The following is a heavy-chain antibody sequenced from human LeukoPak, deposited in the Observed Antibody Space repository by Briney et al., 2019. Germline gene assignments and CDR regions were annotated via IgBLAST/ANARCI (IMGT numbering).Heavy chain of an antibody. J-gene: IGHJ1*01. CDR2: VYYSGST. CDR3: ARNTHGDFAEYFRY. Sequence: SETLSLTCTVSGGSISSYYWSWIRQPPGKGLEWIGYVYYSGSTKYNPSLRSRVTISLDTSKSQFSLKLSSVTAADTAVYYCARNTHGDFAEYFRYWGQGTLVTVSS. D-gene: IGHD4-17*01. V-gene: IGHV4-59*08. CDR1: GGSISSYY.